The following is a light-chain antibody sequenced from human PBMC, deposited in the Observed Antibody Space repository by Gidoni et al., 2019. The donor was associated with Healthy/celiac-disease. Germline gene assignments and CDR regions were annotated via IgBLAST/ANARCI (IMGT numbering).Light chain of an antibody. V-gene: IGKV1-33*01. CDR1: QDIRHY. CDR3: QQYDNLPLT. J-gene: IGKJ4*01. Sequence: DIQMTQSPSSLSASVGDRVTITCQASQDIRHYLNWYQQKPGKAPKLLIYDASNLETGVPSRFSGSGSGTDFTFTISSLQPEDIATYYCQQYDNLPLTWGVGTKVEIK. CDR2: DAS.